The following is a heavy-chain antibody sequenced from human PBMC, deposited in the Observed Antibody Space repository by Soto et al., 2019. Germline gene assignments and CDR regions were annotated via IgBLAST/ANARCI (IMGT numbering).Heavy chain of an antibody. Sequence: SETLSLTCTVSGGSISSYYWSWIRQPPGKGLEWIGYIYYSGSTNYNPPLKSRVTISVDTSKNQFSLKLSSVTAADTAVYYCARDRVVTIFGVVSPDGMDVWGQGTTVTVSS. J-gene: IGHJ6*02. D-gene: IGHD3-3*01. CDR1: GGSISSYY. V-gene: IGHV4-59*01. CDR2: IYYSGST. CDR3: ARDRVVTIFGVVSPDGMDV.